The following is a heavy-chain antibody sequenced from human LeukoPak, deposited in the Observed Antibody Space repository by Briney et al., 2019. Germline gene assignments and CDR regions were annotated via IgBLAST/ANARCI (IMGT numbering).Heavy chain of an antibody. D-gene: IGHD4-17*01. Sequence: GGTLRLSCAASGFTFSTYDMSWVRQAPGKGLEWVAFIRYDGRIKYYADSVKGRFTISRDPSKNTMDLQMNSLRAEDTALYYCAKFADLGPTVTTDYWGQGTLVTVSS. CDR3: AKFADLGPTVTTDY. J-gene: IGHJ4*02. CDR1: GFTFSTYD. V-gene: IGHV3-30*02. CDR2: IRYDGRIK.